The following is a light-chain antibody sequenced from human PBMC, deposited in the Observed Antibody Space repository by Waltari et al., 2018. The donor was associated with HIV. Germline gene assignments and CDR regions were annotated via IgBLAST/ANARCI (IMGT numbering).Light chain of an antibody. CDR1: QGISSY. J-gene: IGKJ3*01. CDR2: AAS. V-gene: IGKV1-9*01. CDR3: QQLNSYHPLFT. Sequence: DIQLTQSPSFLSASVGDRVTITCRASQGISSYLAWYQQKPGKAPKLLIYAASTLQSGVPSRFSGSGSGTEFTLTISSLQPEDFATYYCQQLNSYHPLFTFGPGTKVDIK.